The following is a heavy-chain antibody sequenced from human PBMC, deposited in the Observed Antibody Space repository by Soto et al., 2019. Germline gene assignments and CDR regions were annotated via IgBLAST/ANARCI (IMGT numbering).Heavy chain of an antibody. V-gene: IGHV3-23*01. J-gene: IGHJ4*02. CDR2: ISGSGGST. CDR1: GFTFSSYA. D-gene: IGHD2-2*01. Sequence: RGSLRLSCAASGFTFSSYAMSWVRQAPGKGLEWVSAISGSGGSTYYADSVKGRFTISRDNSKNTLYLQMNSLRAEDTAVYYCANGKGYCSSTSCSSFDYWGQGTLVTVSS. CDR3: ANGKGYCSSTSCSSFDY.